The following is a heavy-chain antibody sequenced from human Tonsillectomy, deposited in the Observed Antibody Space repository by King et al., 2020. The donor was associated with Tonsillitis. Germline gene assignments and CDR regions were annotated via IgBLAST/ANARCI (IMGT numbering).Heavy chain of an antibody. D-gene: IGHD1-26*01. CDR3: ARYVSGSFDY. V-gene: IGHV4-39*01. J-gene: IGHJ4*02. Sequence: QLQESGPGVVKPSETLSLTCTVSGGSISSGDHFWAWIRQPPGKGLEWIGYMYSSGTGFYNPSLNSRITISGGTSGNRFSLKLSSVTAADTAVYFCARYVSGSFDYWGQGALVTVSS. CDR2: MYSSGTG. CDR1: GGSISSGDHF.